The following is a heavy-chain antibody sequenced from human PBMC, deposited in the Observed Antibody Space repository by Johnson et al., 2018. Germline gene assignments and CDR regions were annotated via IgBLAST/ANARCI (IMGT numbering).Heavy chain of an antibody. CDR3: ASRFDSRQPYYYYYMDV. V-gene: IGHV3-21*01. CDR2: ISSSSTYI. Sequence: EVQLVESGGGLVKPGGSLRLCCAASGFTFSSYSMNWVRQAPGKGLEWVSSISSSSTYIYYADSVKGRFTISRDNAKTSLYLQMNSLRAEDTAVYYLASRFDSRQPYYYYYMDVWGIGTTVTVSS. J-gene: IGHJ6*03. CDR1: GFTFSSYS. D-gene: IGHD3-22*01.